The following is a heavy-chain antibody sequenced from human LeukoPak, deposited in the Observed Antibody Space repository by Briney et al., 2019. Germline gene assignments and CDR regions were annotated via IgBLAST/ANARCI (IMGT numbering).Heavy chain of an antibody. D-gene: IGHD3-10*01. CDR2: ISGDGGST. V-gene: IGHV3-43*02. J-gene: IGHJ3*02. CDR1: GFTFDDYA. CDR3: ARTYLPWFAFDI. Sequence: GGSLRLSCAASGFTFDDYAMHWVRQAPGKGLGWVSLISGDGGSTYYADSVKGRFTISRDNSKNSLYPQMNSLRAEDTAVYYCARTYLPWFAFDIWGQGTMVTVSS.